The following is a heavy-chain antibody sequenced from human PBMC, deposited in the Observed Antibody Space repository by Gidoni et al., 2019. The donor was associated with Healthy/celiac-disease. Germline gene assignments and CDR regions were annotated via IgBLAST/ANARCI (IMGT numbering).Heavy chain of an antibody. CDR2: IWYDGSNK. V-gene: IGHV3-33*01. Sequence: QVQLVESGGGVVQPGRSLRLSCAASGFTFSSYGMHWVRQAPGKGLEWVAVIWYDGSNKDYADSVKGRFTISRDNSKNTLYLQMNSLRAEDTAVYYCAIPGDDAFDIWGQGTMVTVSS. D-gene: IGHD3-16*01. J-gene: IGHJ3*02. CDR1: GFTFSSYG. CDR3: AIPGDDAFDI.